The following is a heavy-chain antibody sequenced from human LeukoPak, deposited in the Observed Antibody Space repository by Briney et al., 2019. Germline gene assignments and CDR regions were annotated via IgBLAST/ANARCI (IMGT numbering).Heavy chain of an antibody. J-gene: IGHJ3*01. V-gene: IGHV3-73*01. CDR2: IRSEANSFAT. D-gene: IGHD1-26*01. CDR1: GFTLSGSA. Sequence: GGSLRLSCAASGFTLSGSAMHWVRQASGKGLEWVVRIRSEANSFATAYAASVEGRFTISRDDSQNTAYLQMINQKTNDTAVYYCTRYGRGSLNVFDVWGQGTMVTVSS. CDR3: TRYGRGSLNVFDV.